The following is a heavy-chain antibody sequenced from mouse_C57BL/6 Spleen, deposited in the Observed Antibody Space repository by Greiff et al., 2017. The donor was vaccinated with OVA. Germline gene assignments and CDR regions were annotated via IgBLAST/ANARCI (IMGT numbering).Heavy chain of an antibody. V-gene: IGHV1-69*01. CDR2: IDPSDSYT. CDR1: GYTFTSYW. Sequence: QVQLQQPGAELVMPGASVKLSCKASGYTFTSYWMHWVKQRPGQGLEWIGEIDPSDSYTNYNQKFKGKSTLTVDKSSSTAYMQLSSLTSEDSAVYYCARSHYDGYDYWGQGTTLTVSS. CDR3: ARSHYDGYDY. D-gene: IGHD2-3*01. J-gene: IGHJ2*01.